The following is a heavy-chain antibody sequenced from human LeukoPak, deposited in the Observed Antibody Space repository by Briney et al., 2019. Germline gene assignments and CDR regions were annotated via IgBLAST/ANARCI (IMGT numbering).Heavy chain of an antibody. CDR2: INPSGGST. Sequence: GASVKVSCKASGYTFTSYYMPWVRQAPGQGLEWMGIINPSGGSTSYAQKFQGTVTMTRDMSTSTAYMELRSLRSDDTAVYYCARNPRGSTRWGWFDPWGQGTLVTVSS. V-gene: IGHV1-46*01. D-gene: IGHD1-26*01. CDR3: ARNPRGSTRWGWFDP. CDR1: GYTFTSYY. J-gene: IGHJ5*02.